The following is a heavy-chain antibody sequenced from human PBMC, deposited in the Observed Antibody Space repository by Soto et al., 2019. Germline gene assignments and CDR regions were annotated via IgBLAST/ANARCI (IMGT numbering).Heavy chain of an antibody. Sequence: GGSLRLSCTDSGFSFNTYVMDWVCQAPGKGLEWVARILYDGSKEYYADPVKGRFTISRDSSKNTLYLQMDRLRVEDTAVYFCAKGLALMADHWGQGTPVTVSS. CDR3: AKGLALMADH. D-gene: IGHD2-21*01. CDR1: GFSFNTYV. CDR2: ILYDGSKE. J-gene: IGHJ4*02. V-gene: IGHV3-30*18.